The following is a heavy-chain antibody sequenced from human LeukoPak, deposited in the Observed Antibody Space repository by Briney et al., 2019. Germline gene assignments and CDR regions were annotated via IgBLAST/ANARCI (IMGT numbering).Heavy chain of an antibody. D-gene: IGHD1-26*01. J-gene: IGHJ6*01. CDR1: GFTFIGFA. CDR2: ISGSGDNT. V-gene: IGHV3-23*01. CDR3: AKMKGHPLPKYYMDV. Sequence: GGSLRVSCAASGFTFIGFAMSWVRRTQGKGLEWVSGISGSGDNTLYADSVKGRFTISRDNSKNTLYLEMNSLRAEDTAIYYCAKMKGHPLPKYYMDVWGQGTTVTVSS.